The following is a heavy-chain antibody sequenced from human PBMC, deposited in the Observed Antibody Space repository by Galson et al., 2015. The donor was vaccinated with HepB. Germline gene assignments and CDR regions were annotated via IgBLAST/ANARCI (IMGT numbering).Heavy chain of an antibody. CDR3: AKAALSHSSGYLGAFDI. V-gene: IGHV3-21*04. D-gene: IGHD3-22*01. J-gene: IGHJ3*02. CDR1: GFTFRSYS. Sequence: SLRLSCAGSGFTFRSYSINWVRQTPGKGLEWVSSIDSKGEYRNYADSVKGRFTISRDNAENSLYLQMNSLRTEDTALYYCAKAALSHSSGYLGAFDIWGQGTMVTVSS. CDR2: IDSKGEYR.